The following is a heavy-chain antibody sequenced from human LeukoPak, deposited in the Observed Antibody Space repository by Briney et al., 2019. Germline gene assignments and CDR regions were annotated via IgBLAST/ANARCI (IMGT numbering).Heavy chain of an antibody. CDR3: ARGRDYGDYD. J-gene: IGHJ4*02. CDR1: GGSFSGYY. V-gene: IGHV4-34*01. D-gene: IGHD4-17*01. Sequence: SETLSLTCAVYGGSFSGYYWSWIRQPPGKGLEWIGEINHSGSTNYNPSLKSRVTISVDTSKNQFSLKLSSVTAADTAVYYCARGRDYGDYDWGQGTLVTVSS. CDR2: INHSGST.